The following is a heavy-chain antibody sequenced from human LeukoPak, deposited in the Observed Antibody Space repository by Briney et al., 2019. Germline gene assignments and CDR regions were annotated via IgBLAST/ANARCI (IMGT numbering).Heavy chain of an antibody. Sequence: ASVTVSCKASGYTFTSYGISWVRQAPGQGLEWMGWISAYNGNTNYAQKLQGRVTMTTDTSTSTAYMELRSLRSDDTAVYYCARQYSGYLSDYYYMDVWGKGTTVTVSS. CDR1: GYTFTSYG. CDR2: ISAYNGNT. J-gene: IGHJ6*03. V-gene: IGHV1-18*01. CDR3: ARQYSGYLSDYYYMDV. D-gene: IGHD5-12*01.